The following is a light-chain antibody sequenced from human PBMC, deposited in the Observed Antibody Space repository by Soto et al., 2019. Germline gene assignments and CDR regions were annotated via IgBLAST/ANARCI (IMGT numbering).Light chain of an antibody. CDR3: CSYAGSSTFAV. CDR1: SSDVGSYNL. CDR2: EGG. V-gene: IGLV2-23*03. J-gene: IGLJ2*01. Sequence: QSALTQPASVSGSPGQSIAISCTGTSSDVGSYNLVSWYQQHPGKAPKLMIYEGGKRPSGVSDRFSGSKSGNTASLTISGVQAEDEADYYCCSYAGSSTFAVFGGGTKLTVL.